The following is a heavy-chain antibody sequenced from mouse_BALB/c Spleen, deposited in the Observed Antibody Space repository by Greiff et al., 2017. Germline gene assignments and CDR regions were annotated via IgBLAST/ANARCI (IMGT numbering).Heavy chain of an antibody. V-gene: IGHV5-15*02. J-gene: IGHJ2*01. CDR3: ARDYYRGDFDY. Sequence: DVKLVESGGGLVQPGGSRKLSCAASGFTFSDYGMAWVRQAPGKGPEWVAFISNLAYSIYYADTVTGRFTISRENAKNTLYLEMSSLRSEDTAMYYCARDYYRGDFDYWGQGTTLTVSS. CDR2: ISNLAYSI. CDR1: GFTFSDYG. D-gene: IGHD2-12*01.